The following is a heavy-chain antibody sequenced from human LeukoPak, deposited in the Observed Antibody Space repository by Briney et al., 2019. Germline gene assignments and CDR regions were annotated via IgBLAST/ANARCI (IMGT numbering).Heavy chain of an antibody. V-gene: IGHV4-39*01. CDR1: GGSISSSSYY. Sequence: SETLSLTCTVSGGSISSSSYYWGWIRQPPGKGLEWIGSIYYSGSTYYNPSLRSRVTISVDTSKNQFSLKLSSVTAADTAVYYCARQSDFPLAWGQGTLVTVSS. D-gene: IGHD3-3*02. J-gene: IGHJ5*02. CDR3: ARQSDFPLA. CDR2: IYYSGST.